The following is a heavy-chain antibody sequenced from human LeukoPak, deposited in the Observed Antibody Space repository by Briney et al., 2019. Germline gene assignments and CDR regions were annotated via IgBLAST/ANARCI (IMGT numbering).Heavy chain of an antibody. CDR2: ISGSGGST. Sequence: PGGSLRLSCAASGFTFSSYAMSWVRQVRGRGLERVSAISGSGGSTYYADSVKGRFTISRDNSKNTLYLQMNSLRAEDTAVYYCAKRRTHIVVVPAAIGAFDIWGQGTMVTVSS. CDR1: GFTFSSYA. D-gene: IGHD2-2*01. CDR3: AKRRTHIVVVPAAIGAFDI. J-gene: IGHJ3*02. V-gene: IGHV3-23*01.